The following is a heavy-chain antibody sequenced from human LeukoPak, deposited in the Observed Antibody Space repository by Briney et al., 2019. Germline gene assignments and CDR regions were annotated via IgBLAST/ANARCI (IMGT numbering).Heavy chain of an antibody. V-gene: IGHV3-23*01. CDR2: ISGSDGTT. CDR1: GFTFSNYA. CDR3: AKAAPLHCSGVTCLQSHGMDV. D-gene: IGHD2-15*01. J-gene: IGHJ6*02. Sequence: PGGSLKLSCAASGFTFSNYAMSWVRQAPGKGLEWVSAISGSDGTTYYADSVKGRFTISRDNSKNTLYLQMDSLRAEDTAVYYCAKAAPLHCSGVTCLQSHGMDVWGQGTTVTVSS.